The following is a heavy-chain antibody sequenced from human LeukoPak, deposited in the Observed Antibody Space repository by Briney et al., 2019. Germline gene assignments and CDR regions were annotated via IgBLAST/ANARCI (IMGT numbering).Heavy chain of an antibody. CDR2: INHSGST. D-gene: IGHD7-27*01. CDR3: ARGHWGAPYYFDY. Sequence: SETLSLTCAVYGGSFSGYYWSWIRQPPGKGLEWIGEINHSGSTNYNPSLRSRVTISVDTSKNQFSLKLSSVTAADTAVYYCARGHWGAPYYFDYWGQGTLVTVSS. V-gene: IGHV4-34*01. J-gene: IGHJ4*02. CDR1: GGSFSGYY.